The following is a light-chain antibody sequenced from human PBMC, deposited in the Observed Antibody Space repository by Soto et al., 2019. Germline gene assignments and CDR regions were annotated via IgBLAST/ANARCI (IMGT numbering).Light chain of an antibody. J-gene: IGLJ1*01. CDR2: DVS. Sequence: QSVLTQPRSVSGSPGQSVTISCTGTSSDSDVNDYKFFSWYQQHPGKAPKLLIFDVSERPSGVPDRFSASKSGNTASLSISGLQDEDEPDYYRCSYEGTYSYVFGSGTKVTV. CDR1: SSDSDVNDYKF. CDR3: CSYEGTYSYV. V-gene: IGLV2-11*01.